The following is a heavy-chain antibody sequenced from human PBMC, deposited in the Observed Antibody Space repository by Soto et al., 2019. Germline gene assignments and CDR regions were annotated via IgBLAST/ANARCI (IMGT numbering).Heavy chain of an antibody. Sequence: QVQLVQSGAEVKKPGSSVKVSCKASGGTFSTYAISWVRQAPGQGLEWMGGIIPIFGTAKYAQKFQGRVTITADESTSTADMEVSSLGSEDTAVYYCARGIFGVIISGGRDAFDFWGQGTMVTVSS. D-gene: IGHD3-3*01. CDR1: GGTFSTYA. CDR3: ARGIFGVIISGGRDAFDF. CDR2: IIPIFGTA. V-gene: IGHV1-69*01. J-gene: IGHJ3*01.